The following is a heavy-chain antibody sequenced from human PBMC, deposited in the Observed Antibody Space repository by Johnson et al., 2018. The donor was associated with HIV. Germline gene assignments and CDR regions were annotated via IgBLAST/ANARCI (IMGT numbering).Heavy chain of an antibody. CDR1: GFTFSSYA. CDR2: ISDDGSNE. Sequence: QVQLVESGGGVVQPGRSLRLSCAASGFTFSSYAMHWVRQAPGKGLDWVAVISDDGSNEYYADSVKGRFAISRDNSKNTLYLQMNSLRAEDTAVYYCARDHRAYCGGDCYSDAFDIWGQGTMVTVSS. CDR3: ARDHRAYCGGDCYSDAFDI. D-gene: IGHD2-21*02. V-gene: IGHV3-30*09. J-gene: IGHJ3*02.